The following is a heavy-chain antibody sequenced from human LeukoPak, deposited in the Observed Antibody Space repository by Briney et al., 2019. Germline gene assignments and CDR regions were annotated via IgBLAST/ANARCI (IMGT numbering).Heavy chain of an antibody. J-gene: IGHJ5*02. Sequence: ASVKVSCKASGYTFNSYGISWVRQAPGQGLEWMGWISAYNGNTNYAQKLQGRVTMTTDTSTSATYMELRSLRSDDTAVYYCARDHSGGYDYDWFDPWGQGTLVTVSS. CDR3: ARDHSGGYDYDWFDP. CDR1: GYTFNSYG. D-gene: IGHD5-12*01. CDR2: ISAYNGNT. V-gene: IGHV1-18*01.